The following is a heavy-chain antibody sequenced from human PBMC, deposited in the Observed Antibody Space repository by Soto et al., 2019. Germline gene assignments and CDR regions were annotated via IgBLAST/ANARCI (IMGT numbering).Heavy chain of an antibody. CDR2: IIPIFGTA. V-gene: IGHV1-69*01. D-gene: IGHD3-10*01. CDR1: GGTFSSYA. CDR3: ARDLWFGELIPTNCFDP. J-gene: IGHJ5*02. Sequence: QVQLVQSGAEVKKPGSSVKVSCKASGGTFSSYAISWVRQAPGQGLEWMGGIIPIFGTANYAQKLQGRVTITADESTSTAYMELSSLRSEDTAVYYCARDLWFGELIPTNCFDPWGQGTLVTVSS.